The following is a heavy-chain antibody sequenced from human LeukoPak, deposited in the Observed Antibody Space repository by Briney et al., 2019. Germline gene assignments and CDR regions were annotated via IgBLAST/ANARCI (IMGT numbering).Heavy chain of an antibody. J-gene: IGHJ4*02. CDR3: ARVADYYESSGYYDY. CDR1: GGSISSYY. CDR2: IYYSGST. V-gene: IGHV4-59*01. Sequence: PSETLSLTCTVSGGSISSYYWSWIRQPPGKGLEWIGYIYYSGSTNYNPSLKSRVTISVDTSKSQVSLQLSSMTAADTAVYYCARVADYYESSGYYDYWGQGTLVTVSS. D-gene: IGHD3-22*01.